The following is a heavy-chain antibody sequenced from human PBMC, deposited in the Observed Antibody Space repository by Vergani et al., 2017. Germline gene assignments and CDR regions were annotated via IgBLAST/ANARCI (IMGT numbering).Heavy chain of an antibody. CDR1: GGTFSSYA. Sequence: QVQLVQSGAEVKKPGSSVKVSCKASGGTFSSYAISWVRQAPGQGLEWMGGIIPIFGTATYAQKFQGRVTITADESTSTAYMELSSLRSEDTAVYYCARADVEYCGGDCYSAIFDYWGQGTLVTVSS. D-gene: IGHD2-21*02. CDR3: ARADVEYCGGDCYSAIFDY. CDR2: IIPIFGTA. J-gene: IGHJ4*02. V-gene: IGHV1-69*01.